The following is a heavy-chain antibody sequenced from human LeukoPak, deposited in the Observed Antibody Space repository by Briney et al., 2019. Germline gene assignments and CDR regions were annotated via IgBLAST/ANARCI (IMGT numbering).Heavy chain of an antibody. CDR1: GFTFSSHW. CDR3: AKGDYADYYYYYMDV. J-gene: IGHJ6*03. D-gene: IGHD4-17*01. CDR2: INQDGSER. V-gene: IGHV3-7*03. Sequence: QAGGSLRLSCAASGFTFSSHWMTWVRQAPGKGLEWVANINQDGSERYYVDSVKGRFTISRDNAKNSLYLQMNSLRAEDTAVYYCAKGDYADYYYYYMDVWGKGTTVTVSS.